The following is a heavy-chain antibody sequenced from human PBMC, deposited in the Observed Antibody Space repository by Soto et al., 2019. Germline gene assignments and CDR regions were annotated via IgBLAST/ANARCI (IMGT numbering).Heavy chain of an antibody. CDR1: GVTFSSYA. CDR2: IIPMYGPA. D-gene: IGHD3-10*01. J-gene: IGHJ5*02. CDR3: SRVTSMVRGVIDNWFDP. Sequence: QVPLVQSGTEVRKPGSSVKVSCKASGVTFSSYAINWVRQAPGQGLEWMGGIIPMYGPAKYAQRFQGRVTITADEPTSTVDMELSSLTSQDTAVYYWSRVTSMVRGVIDNWFDPWGHGTLVTVSS. V-gene: IGHV1-69*01.